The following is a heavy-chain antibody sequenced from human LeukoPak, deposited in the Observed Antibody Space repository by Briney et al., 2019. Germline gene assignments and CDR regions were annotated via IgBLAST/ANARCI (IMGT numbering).Heavy chain of an antibody. CDR3: ASVRESSSGWSWRSDY. CDR2: IKQDGSEK. CDR1: GFTFSNYW. D-gene: IGHD6-25*01. J-gene: IGHJ4*02. Sequence: GGSLRLSCAACGFTFSNYWMTWVRQAPGKGLEWVASIKQDGSEKYYVDSVKGRFTISRDNAKDSLYLQMNSLRAEDTAVYYCASVRESSSGWSWRSDYWGQGTLVSVSS. V-gene: IGHV3-7*01.